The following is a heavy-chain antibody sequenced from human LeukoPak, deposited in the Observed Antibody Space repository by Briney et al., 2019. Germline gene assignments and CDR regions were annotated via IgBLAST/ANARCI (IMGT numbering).Heavy chain of an antibody. D-gene: IGHD3-3*01. CDR1: GDSIISSSYY. CDR3: ARRINEFWSGQYGYYFDY. V-gene: IGHV4-39*01. CDR2: IYYSGST. Sequence: SETLSLTCTVSGDSIISSSYYWGWIRQPPGKGLEWIGSIYYSGSTYYYSSLKSRVTISVDTSKNQFSLKLSSVTAADTAVYYCARRINEFWSGQYGYYFDYWGQGTLVTVSS. J-gene: IGHJ4*02.